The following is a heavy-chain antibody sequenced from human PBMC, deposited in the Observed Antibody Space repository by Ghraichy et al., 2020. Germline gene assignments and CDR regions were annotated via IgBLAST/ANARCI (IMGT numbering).Heavy chain of an antibody. CDR3: ARWRVVVVAARSLGYYGMDV. V-gene: IGHV4-34*01. J-gene: IGHJ6*02. Sequence: SETLSLTCAVYGGSFSGYYWSWIRQPPGKGLEWIGEINHSGSTNYNPSLKSRVTISVDTSKNQFSLKLSSVTAADTAVYYCARWRVVVVAARSLGYYGMDVWGQGTTVTVSS. CDR2: INHSGST. D-gene: IGHD2-15*01. CDR1: GGSFSGYY.